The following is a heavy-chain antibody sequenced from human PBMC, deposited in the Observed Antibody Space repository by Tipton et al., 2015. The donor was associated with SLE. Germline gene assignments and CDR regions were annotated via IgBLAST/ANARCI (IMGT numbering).Heavy chain of an antibody. CDR1: GGSISSYY. CDR2: IYYSGST. J-gene: IGHJ4*02. V-gene: IGHV4-59*01. CDR3: ARAGVIAFSYYFDY. D-gene: IGHD3-22*01. Sequence: LRLSCTFSGGSISSYYWSWIRQPPGKGLEWIGYIYYSGSTNYNPSLKSRVTISVDTSKNQFSLKLSSVTAADTAVYYCARAGVIAFSYYFDYWGQGTLVAVSS.